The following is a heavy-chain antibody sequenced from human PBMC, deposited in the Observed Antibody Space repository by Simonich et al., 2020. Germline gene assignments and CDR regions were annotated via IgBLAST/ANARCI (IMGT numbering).Heavy chain of an antibody. CDR3: ATYYFDY. Sequence: EVQLLESGGGLVQPGGSLRLSCAASGFTFGSYAIGWVRQVPGNGLEWVSAIRGSGGSTYYADSVKGRFTISRDNSKNTLYLQMNSLRAEDTAVYYCATYYFDYWGQGTLVTVSS. CDR1: GFTFGSYA. J-gene: IGHJ4*02. CDR2: IRGSGGST. V-gene: IGHV3-23*01.